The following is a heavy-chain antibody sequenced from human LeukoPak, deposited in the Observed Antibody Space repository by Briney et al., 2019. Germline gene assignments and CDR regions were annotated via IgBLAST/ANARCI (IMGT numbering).Heavy chain of an antibody. D-gene: IGHD2-21*02. Sequence: PGGSLRLSCAASGFTFSSYAMSWVRQAPGKGLEWVSAISGSSGSTYYADSVKGRFTISRDNSKNTLYLQMNSLRAEDTAVYFCAKDHVVVTANFDSWGQGTLVTVSS. CDR3: AKDHVVVTANFDS. CDR2: ISGSSGST. J-gene: IGHJ4*02. CDR1: GFTFSSYA. V-gene: IGHV3-23*01.